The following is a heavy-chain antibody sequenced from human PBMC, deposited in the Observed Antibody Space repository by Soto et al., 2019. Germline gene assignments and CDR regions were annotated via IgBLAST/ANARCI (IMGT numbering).Heavy chain of an antibody. Sequence: GPTLVNPTETLTLTCTASGFSFSNPRMGVSWIRQPPGKALEWLARIFSNDEKSYSASLQSRLTTSRDTSKSQVVLTMTNVDPVDTAPYYCARIQLISMIRGSKRSIDYSGPAVLATGSS. D-gene: IGHD3-22*01. CDR1: GFSFSNPRMG. J-gene: IGHJ4*02. CDR2: IFSNDEK. CDR3: ARIQLISMIRGSKRSIDY. V-gene: IGHV2-26*01.